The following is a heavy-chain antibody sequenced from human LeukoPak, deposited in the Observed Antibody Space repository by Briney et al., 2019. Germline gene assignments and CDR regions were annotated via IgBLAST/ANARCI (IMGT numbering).Heavy chain of an antibody. J-gene: IGHJ4*02. CDR2: IDSSGSTI. CDR3: AAQHGGNYRGPLHY. Sequence: PAESLRLSCAVSGFTFSDYYMNWIRHPPGKGLGWVSQIDSSGSTIIYADSVKGRFTISTANATNSLFIQMNSMRVEVTAVTYCAAQHGGNYRGPLHYWGQGSLVTVSS. V-gene: IGHV3-11*01. CDR1: GFTFSDYY. D-gene: IGHD4-23*01.